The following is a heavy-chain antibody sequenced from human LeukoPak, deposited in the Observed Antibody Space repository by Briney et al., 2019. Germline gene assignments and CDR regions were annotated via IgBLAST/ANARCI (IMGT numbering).Heavy chain of an antibody. Sequence: GGSLRLSCAVSGFTFSNYGMHWVRQAPWKGLEWVSAISGSGGSTYYADSVKGRFTISRDNSKNTLYLQMNSLRAEDTAVYYCAKDLPIAAAGMAFDIWGQGTMVTVSS. CDR2: ISGSGGST. V-gene: IGHV3-23*01. CDR3: AKDLPIAAAGMAFDI. J-gene: IGHJ3*02. D-gene: IGHD6-13*01. CDR1: GFTFSNYG.